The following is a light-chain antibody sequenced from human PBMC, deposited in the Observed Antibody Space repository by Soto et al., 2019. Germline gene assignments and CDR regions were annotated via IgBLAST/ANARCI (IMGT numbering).Light chain of an antibody. J-gene: IGKJ4*01. CDR2: GAS. CDR3: QQYNNWPPLT. Sequence: EIVMTQSPATLSVSPGERATLSCRASQSVSSNLAWYQQKPGQAPRLLIYGASTRATGIPARFSGNGSGTEFTLTISSLQSEDFAVYYCQQYNNWPPLTFGGGTKVDIK. CDR1: QSVSSN. V-gene: IGKV3-15*01.